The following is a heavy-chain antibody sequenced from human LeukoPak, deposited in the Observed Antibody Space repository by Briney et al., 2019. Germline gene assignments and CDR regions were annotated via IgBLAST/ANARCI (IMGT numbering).Heavy chain of an antibody. D-gene: IGHD2-15*01. J-gene: IGHJ6*03. CDR3: ARVRCSGGSCYGPGYYYYMDV. V-gene: IGHV1-69*05. CDR2: IIPIFGTA. CDR1: GGTFSSYA. Sequence: SVKVSCKASGGTFSSYAISWVRQAPGQGLGWMGGIIPIFGTANYAQKFQGRVTITTDESTSTAYMELSSLRSEDTAVYYCARVRCSGGSCYGPGYYYYMDVWGKGTTVTVSS.